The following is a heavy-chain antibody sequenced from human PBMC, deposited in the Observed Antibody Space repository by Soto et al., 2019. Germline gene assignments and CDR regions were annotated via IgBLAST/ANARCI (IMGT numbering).Heavy chain of an antibody. CDR1: GFSLSTTGVG. CDR3: ARSLASWVNVFDF. Sequence: QITLKESGPTLVKPTQTLTLTCTYSGFSLSTTGVGVGWIRQPPGKALEGLAIVFWDDDKRYSLSLKNRLTITQDTSKNQVVFTMTNMDPADTATYYCARSLASWVNVFDFWGQGTLVTVSS. J-gene: IGHJ3*01. V-gene: IGHV2-5*02. CDR2: VFWDDDK.